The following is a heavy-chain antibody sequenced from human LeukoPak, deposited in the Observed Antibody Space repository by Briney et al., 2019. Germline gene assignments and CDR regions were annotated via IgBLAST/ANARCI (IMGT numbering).Heavy chain of an antibody. J-gene: IGHJ4*02. CDR2: IYYSGST. V-gene: IGHV4-59*08. CDR1: GGSISSYY. CDR3: ARQGYCGGDCYSFDY. D-gene: IGHD2-21*02. Sequence: SETLSLTCTVSGGSISSYYWSWIRQPPGKGLEWIGYIYYSGSTNYNPSLKGRVTISVDTSKNQFSLKLSSVTAADTAVYYCARQGYCGGDCYSFDYWGQGTLVTVSS.